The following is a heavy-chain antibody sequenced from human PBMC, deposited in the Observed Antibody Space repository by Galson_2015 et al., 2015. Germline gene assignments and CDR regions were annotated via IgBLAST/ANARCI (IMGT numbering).Heavy chain of an antibody. Sequence: TFSSYAISWVRQAPGQGLEWMGRIIPILGIANYAQKFQGRVTITADKSTSTAYTELSSLRSEDTAVYYCARAYGGNSIETFDYWGQGTLVTVSS. D-gene: IGHD4-23*01. CDR2: IIPILGIA. CDR1: TFSSYA. V-gene: IGHV1-69*04. J-gene: IGHJ4*02. CDR3: ARAYGGNSIETFDY.